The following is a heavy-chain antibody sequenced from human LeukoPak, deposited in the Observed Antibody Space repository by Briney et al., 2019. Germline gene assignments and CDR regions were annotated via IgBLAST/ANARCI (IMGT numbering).Heavy chain of an antibody. CDR1: GFAFSDYY. V-gene: IGHV3-11*01. J-gene: IGHJ4*02. Sequence: GGSLRLSCAASGFAFSDYYMTWVRQAPGKGLEWISYISISGNDKYYADSVKGRFTISRDNAKDSLYLQMNSLRVEDTAVYYCARSMITVASTAWAYWGQGTLVTVSS. D-gene: IGHD6-19*01. CDR3: ARSMITVASTAWAY. CDR2: ISISGNDK.